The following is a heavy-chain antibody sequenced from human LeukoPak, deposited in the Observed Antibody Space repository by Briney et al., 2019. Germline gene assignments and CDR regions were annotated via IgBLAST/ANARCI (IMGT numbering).Heavy chain of an antibody. Sequence: PSETLSLTCTVSGGYIITSGHYWGWIRQPPGKGLEWIGSIYYTGVTSTNPFFRSRMSISVDTSKNQFSLNLTSVTAADAAVYCASERSSSGGHSWFDPWGQGTLVTVSS. CDR2: IYYTGVT. D-gene: IGHD4-23*01. CDR1: GGYIITSGHY. CDR3: SERSSSGGHSWFDP. V-gene: IGHV4-39*07. J-gene: IGHJ5*02.